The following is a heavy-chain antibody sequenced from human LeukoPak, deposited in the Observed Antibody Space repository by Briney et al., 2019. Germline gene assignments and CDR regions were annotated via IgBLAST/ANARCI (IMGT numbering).Heavy chain of an antibody. CDR3: ARDRISAVADAFDI. CDR2: IYTSGST. J-gene: IGHJ3*02. CDR1: GGSLSGYY. Sequence: SETLSLTCSVSGGSLSGYYWSWIRQPAGKGLEWIGRIYTSGSTNYSPSLQSRVTMSVDTSKNQFSLKLSSVTAADTAVYYCARDRISAVADAFDIWGRGTMVTVSS. V-gene: IGHV4-4*07. D-gene: IGHD2/OR15-2a*01.